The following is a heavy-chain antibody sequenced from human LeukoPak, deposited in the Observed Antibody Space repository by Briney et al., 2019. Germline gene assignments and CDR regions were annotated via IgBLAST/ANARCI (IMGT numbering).Heavy chain of an antibody. CDR2: ISAYNGNA. J-gene: IGHJ4*02. CDR1: GYTFTSYG. D-gene: IGHD3-3*01. CDR3: AREWSGVFGVVEGTTPADY. V-gene: IGHV1-18*01. Sequence: ASVKVSCKASGYTFTSYGISWVRQAPGQGLEWMGWISAYNGNANYAQKLQGRVTMTTDTSTSTAYMELRSLRSDDTAVYYCAREWSGVFGVVEGTTPADYWGQGTLVTVSS.